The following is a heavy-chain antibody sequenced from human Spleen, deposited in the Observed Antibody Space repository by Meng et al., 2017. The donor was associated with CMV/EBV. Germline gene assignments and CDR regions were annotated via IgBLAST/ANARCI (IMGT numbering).Heavy chain of an antibody. CDR3: GRELATVGATDF. CDR2: IKQDGGES. D-gene: IGHD1-26*01. Sequence: GGSLRLSCAASGFTFSNAWMSWVRQAPGKGLEWVANIKQDGGESYYADSVKGRFTISRDNAKNSVYLQMSSLRAEDTAVYYCGRELATVGATDFWGQGTLVTVSS. J-gene: IGHJ4*02. CDR1: GFTFSNAW. V-gene: IGHV3-7*01.